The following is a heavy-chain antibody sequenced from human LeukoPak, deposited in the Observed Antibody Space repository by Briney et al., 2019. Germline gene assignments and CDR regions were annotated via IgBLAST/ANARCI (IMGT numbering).Heavy chain of an antibody. J-gene: IGHJ4*02. CDR3: ARFKGGTGFDY. CDR1: GGSITTADFD. V-gene: IGHV4-39*02. D-gene: IGHD1-26*01. Sequence: SETLSLTCAVSGGSITTADFDWAWIRPPPGQGFEWIATISSSGKAYYYPSLMSRVTISVDTSKNHFSLDVTSVTAADTGLFYCARFKGGTGFDYWGRGVLVIVS. CDR2: ISSSGKA.